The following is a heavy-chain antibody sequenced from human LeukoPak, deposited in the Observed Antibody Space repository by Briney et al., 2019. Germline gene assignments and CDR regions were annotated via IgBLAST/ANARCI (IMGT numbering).Heavy chain of an antibody. CDR3: ARGAGSSGWYYYYGMDV. CDR1: GYTFTSYY. V-gene: IGHV1-46*01. J-gene: IGHJ6*02. CDR2: INPSGGYT. D-gene: IGHD6-19*01. Sequence: ASVKVSCKASGYTFTSYYIHWVRQAPGQGFEWMGKINPSGGYTSNAQKFQGRVTMTRDTPTSTVYMEVSSLTSEDTGVYYCARGAGSSGWYYYYGMDVWGQGTTVTVSS.